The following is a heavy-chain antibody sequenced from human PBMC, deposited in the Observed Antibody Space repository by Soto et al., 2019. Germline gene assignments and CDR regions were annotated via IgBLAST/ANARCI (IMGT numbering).Heavy chain of an antibody. CDR2: ISAYNGNT. V-gene: IGHV1-18*04. CDR3: ARDGDYYYGSGSPGWFDP. CDR1: GYTFTSYG. D-gene: IGHD3-10*01. J-gene: IGHJ5*02. Sequence: GASVKVSCKASGYTFTSYGISWVRQAPGQGLEWMGWISAYNGNTNSAQKLQGRVTMTTDTSTSTAYMELRSLRSDDTAVYYCARDGDYYYGSGSPGWFDPWGQGTLVTAPQ.